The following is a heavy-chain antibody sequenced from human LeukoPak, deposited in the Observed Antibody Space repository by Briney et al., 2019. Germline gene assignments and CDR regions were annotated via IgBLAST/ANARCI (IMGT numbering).Heavy chain of an antibody. D-gene: IGHD1-1*01. CDR1: GYTFTGYY. CDR2: INPDSGGT. V-gene: IGHV1-2*04. J-gene: IGHJ4*02. Sequence: ASVKVSCKASGYTFTGYYMHWVRQAPGQGLEWMGWINPDSGGTNYGKKFRGWVTMTRDTSISTAYMELSRLSSDDTAAYYCARTGVSGDFDYWGQGTLVTVSS. CDR3: ARTGVSGDFDY.